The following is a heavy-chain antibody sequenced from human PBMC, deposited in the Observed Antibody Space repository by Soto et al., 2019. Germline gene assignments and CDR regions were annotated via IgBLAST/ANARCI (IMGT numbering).Heavy chain of an antibody. CDR1: GGSISSRDYY. D-gene: IGHD2-15*01. J-gene: IGHJ4*02. V-gene: IGHV4-31*03. CDR2: IYYGGGT. CDR3: ARAPVALGAALKSAYFDY. Sequence: SETLSLTCTVSGGSISSRDYYWSWIRQHPGKGLEWIGNIYYGGGTYSNPSLKTRVTISIDTSQSQFSLKLNSLTAADTAVYYCARAPVALGAALKSAYFDYWGRGTLVTVSS.